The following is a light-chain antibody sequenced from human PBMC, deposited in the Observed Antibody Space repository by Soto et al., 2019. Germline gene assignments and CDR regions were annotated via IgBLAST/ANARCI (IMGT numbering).Light chain of an antibody. CDR1: QSISNY. J-gene: IGKJ1*01. Sequence: DIQMTQSPSSLSASVGDRVTITCRASQSISNYLSWYEQKPGKAPKLLIYAASSMQSGVPSSFSSSRSETDFTLTISTLQPHDSATYYCQQSYSPRWSFGQGAKVEV. V-gene: IGKV1-39*01. CDR2: AAS. CDR3: QQSYSPRWS.